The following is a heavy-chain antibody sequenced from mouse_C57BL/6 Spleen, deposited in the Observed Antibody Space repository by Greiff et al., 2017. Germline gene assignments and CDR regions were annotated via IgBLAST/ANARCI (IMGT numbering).Heavy chain of an antibody. CDR1: GYSITSGYY. J-gene: IGHJ2*01. Sequence: EVQLQESGPGLVKPSQSLSLTCSVTGYSITSGYYWNWIRQFPGNKLEWMGFISYDGSNNYNPSLKNRISITRDTSKNQFFLKLNFVTTEDTATYYGARDDGYYNNGGNYFDYWGQGTTLTVSS. CDR2: ISYDGSN. V-gene: IGHV3-6*01. D-gene: IGHD2-5*01. CDR3: ARDDGYYNNGGNYFDY.